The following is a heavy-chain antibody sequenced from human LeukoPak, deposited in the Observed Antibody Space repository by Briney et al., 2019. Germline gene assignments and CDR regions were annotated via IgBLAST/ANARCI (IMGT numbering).Heavy chain of an antibody. Sequence: PETLSLTCSISGYSISSGYFWGWIRQPPGKGLEWIGYIYYSGSTNYNPSLKSRVTISVDTSKNQFSLKLSSVTAADTAVYYCARVSSGWLYYFDYWGQGTLVTVSS. J-gene: IGHJ4*02. CDR1: GYSISSGYF. D-gene: IGHD6-19*01. V-gene: IGHV4-61*01. CDR3: ARVSSGWLYYFDY. CDR2: IYYSGST.